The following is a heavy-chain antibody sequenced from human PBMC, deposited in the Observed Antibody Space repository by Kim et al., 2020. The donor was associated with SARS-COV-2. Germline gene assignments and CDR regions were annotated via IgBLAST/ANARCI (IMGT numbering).Heavy chain of an antibody. D-gene: IGHD6-19*01. Sequence: ASVKFSCKASGYTFTGYYMHWVRQAPGQGLEWMGWINPNSGGTNYAHKFQGRVTMTRATSISTAYMELSRLRSDDTAVYYCARDSERDSSGWYGNWFDPWGQGTLVTVSS. CDR2: INPNSGGT. CDR3: ARDSERDSSGWYGNWFDP. CDR1: GYTFTGYY. V-gene: IGHV1-2*07. J-gene: IGHJ5*02.